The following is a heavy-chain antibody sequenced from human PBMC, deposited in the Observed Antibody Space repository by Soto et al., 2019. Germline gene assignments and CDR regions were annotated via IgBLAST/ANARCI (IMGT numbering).Heavy chain of an antibody. D-gene: IGHD3-22*01. CDR3: ARPSSGYYDAFDI. V-gene: IGHV1-69*12. Sequence: QVQLVQSGAEVKKPGSSVKVSCKASGGTFSSYAISWVRQAPGQGLEWMGGIIPIFGTANYAQKFQGRATITADEYTSTACMELSSLRSEDTAVYYGARPSSGYYDAFDIWGQGRMVTVSS. CDR2: IIPIFGTA. CDR1: GGTFSSYA. J-gene: IGHJ3*02.